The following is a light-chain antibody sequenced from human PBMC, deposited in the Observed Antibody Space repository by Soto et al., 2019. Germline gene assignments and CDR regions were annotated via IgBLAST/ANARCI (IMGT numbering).Light chain of an antibody. CDR2: AAS. J-gene: IGKJ1*01. CDR1: QSVSSY. V-gene: IGKV3-11*01. Sequence: IVWTQSPATLSLSPGERATLSCRASQSVSSYLAWYQQKPGQAPRLLIYAASKRATGIPDRFSGSGSGTDFTLTISILQPDDFATYYCQQYKSYSWRFGQGTNVDIK. CDR3: QQYKSYSWR.